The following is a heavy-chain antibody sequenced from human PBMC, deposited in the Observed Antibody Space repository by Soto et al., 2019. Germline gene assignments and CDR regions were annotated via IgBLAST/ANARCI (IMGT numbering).Heavy chain of an antibody. J-gene: IGHJ5*02. CDR3: CVVKRRDQYSTSGYWFDP. V-gene: IGHV3-15*01. CDR1: GFTFSHAW. CDR2: IKSKTDGETK. Sequence: GALRLSCAASGFTFSHAWMSWVRQAPGKGLEWVGRIKSKTDGETKDYGAPVRGRFTISRDDSKDTLYLQMNSLRIEDTAVYYCCVVKRRDQYSTSGYWFDPWGPGTLVTVSS. D-gene: IGHD2-15*01.